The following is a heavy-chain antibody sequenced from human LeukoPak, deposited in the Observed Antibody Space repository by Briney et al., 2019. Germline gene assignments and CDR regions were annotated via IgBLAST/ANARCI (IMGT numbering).Heavy chain of an antibody. D-gene: IGHD4-23*01. V-gene: IGHV3-23*01. CDR1: GFTFSTYA. Sequence: PGGSLTLSCAPSGFTFSTYAMGWVRQAPGEGLRWVSSISGNGVTTYYADSVKGRFTISRDNSKNTLYLQMNSLRAEDTALYYCAKALYGGNTVWGQGTLVTVSS. J-gene: IGHJ4*02. CDR2: ISGNGVTT. CDR3: AKALYGGNTV.